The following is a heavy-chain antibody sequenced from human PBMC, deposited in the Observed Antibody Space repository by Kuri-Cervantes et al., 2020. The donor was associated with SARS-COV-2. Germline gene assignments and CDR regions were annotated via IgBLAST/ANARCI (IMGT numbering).Heavy chain of an antibody. D-gene: IGHD2-2*01. CDR3: AIHLEWGCSSTSCYCGAFDI. CDR2: IIPIFGTA. Sequence: SVKVSCKASGGTPSSFAISWVRQAPGQGLEWMGGIIPIFGTANYAQKFQGRVTITADKSTSTAYMELSSLRSGDTAVYYCAIHLEWGCSSTSCYCGAFDIWGQGTMVTVSS. V-gene: IGHV1-69*06. J-gene: IGHJ3*02. CDR1: GGTPSSFA.